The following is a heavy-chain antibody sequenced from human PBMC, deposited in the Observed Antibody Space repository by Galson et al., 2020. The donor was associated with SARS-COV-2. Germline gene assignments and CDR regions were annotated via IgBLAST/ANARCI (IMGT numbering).Heavy chain of an antibody. CDR2: INPKSGGT. D-gene: IGHD3-9*01. CDR1: GYTFTDYY. CDR3: ARLRYYDVLTGYIVDV. V-gene: IGHV1-2*02. J-gene: IGHJ6*02. Sequence: ASAKVFCKASGYTFTDYYIHWVLQAPGQGLEWMGWINPKSGGTNYAQKIEGRVTMTRDTSITTAYMELSRLRADDTAVYYCARLRYYDVLTGYIVDVWGQGTMVTVSS.